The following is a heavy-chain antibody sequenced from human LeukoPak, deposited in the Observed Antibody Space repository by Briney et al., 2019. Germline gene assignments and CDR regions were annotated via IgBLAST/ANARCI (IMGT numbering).Heavy chain of an antibody. D-gene: IGHD3-9*01. J-gene: IGHJ3*02. V-gene: IGHV1-69*06. Sequence: SVKVSCKASGGTFISYAISWVRQAPGQGLEWMGGIIPIFGTANYAQKFQGRVTITADKSTSTAYMELSSLRSEDTAVYYCARQDYDILTGYYRGRAFDIWGQGTMVTVSS. CDR2: IIPIFGTA. CDR3: ARQDYDILTGYYRGRAFDI. CDR1: GGTFISYA.